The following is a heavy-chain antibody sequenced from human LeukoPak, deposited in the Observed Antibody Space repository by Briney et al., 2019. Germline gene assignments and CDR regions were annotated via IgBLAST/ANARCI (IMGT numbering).Heavy chain of an antibody. CDR2: ISGNDGDT. J-gene: IGHJ4*02. V-gene: IGHV1-18*01. D-gene: IGHD3-3*01. CDR1: GYPFTTYG. CDR3: ARDVPDFWSGFDH. Sequence: ASVKVSCKASGYPFTTYGLSWVRQAPGQGLEWMGQISGNDGDTTYAQKFQGRVTMTTDTGTTTAYMELTSLTSDDTAVYYCARDVPDFWSGFDHWGQGTLVTASP.